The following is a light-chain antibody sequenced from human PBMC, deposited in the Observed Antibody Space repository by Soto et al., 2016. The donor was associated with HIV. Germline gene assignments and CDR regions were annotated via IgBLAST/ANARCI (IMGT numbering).Light chain of an antibody. CDR2: DNR. Sequence: SYVLTQPPSVSVAPGKTARITCGGNNIGSQSIHWYQQKPGQAPVLVVYDNRDRPSGIPERFSGSNSGNTAALTISRVEAGDEADYYCQVWDSSSDHWVFGGRDQADRP. CDR1: NIGSQS. V-gene: IGLV3-21*03. J-gene: IGLJ3*02. CDR3: QVWDSSSDHWV.